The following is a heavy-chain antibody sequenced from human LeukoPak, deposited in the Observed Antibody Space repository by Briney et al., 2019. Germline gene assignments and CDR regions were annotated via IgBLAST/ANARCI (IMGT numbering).Heavy chain of an antibody. D-gene: IGHD1-14*01. V-gene: IGHV1-69*05. Sequence: GASVKVSCKASGGTFSSYAISWVRQAPGQGLEWMGGIIPIFGTANYAQKLQGRVTMTTDTSTSTAYMELRSLRSDDTAVYYCARYSSRLSRPLDYWGQGTLVTVSS. CDR3: ARYSSRLSRPLDY. CDR1: GGTFSSYA. J-gene: IGHJ4*02. CDR2: IIPIFGTA.